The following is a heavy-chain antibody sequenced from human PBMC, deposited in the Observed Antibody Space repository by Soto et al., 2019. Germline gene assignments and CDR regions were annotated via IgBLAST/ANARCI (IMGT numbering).Heavy chain of an antibody. J-gene: IGHJ4*02. CDR1: GGTFSSYA. D-gene: IGHD2-21*01. Sequence: SVKVSCKASGGTFSSYAISWVRQAPGQGLEWMGGIIPIFGTANYAQKFQGRVTITADESTSTAYMELSSLRSEDTAVYYCATALTAVLFYTFDYWGQGTMVTVSS. CDR2: IIPIFGTA. V-gene: IGHV1-69*13. CDR3: ATALTAVLFYTFDY.